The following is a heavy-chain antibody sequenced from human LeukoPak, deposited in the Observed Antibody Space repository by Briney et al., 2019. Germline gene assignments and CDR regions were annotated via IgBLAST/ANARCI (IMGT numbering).Heavy chain of an antibody. V-gene: IGHV4-30-4*01. CDR3: ARFDYGDGRFDY. Sequence: PSETLSLTCTVSGGSISCGDYYWSWIRQPPGKGLKWIGYIFYSGNTYYNPSLKSRVPISVDTSKNQFSLKLSSVTAADTAVYYCARFDYGDGRFDYWGQGTLVTVSS. CDR1: GGSISCGDYY. D-gene: IGHD4-17*01. J-gene: IGHJ4*02. CDR2: IFYSGNT.